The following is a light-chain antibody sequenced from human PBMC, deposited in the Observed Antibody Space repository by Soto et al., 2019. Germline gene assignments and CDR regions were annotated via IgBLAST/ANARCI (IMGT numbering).Light chain of an antibody. CDR3: QQYYNWPPLT. CDR1: QNVGSH. Sequence: EILMTQSPATLSVSPGERATLSCRASQNVGSHVAWYQQKPGQAPRRFIYGASTRATGIPARFSGSGSVTEFTLTISSLQSEDFAIYYDQQYYNWPPLTFGGGTKVEIQ. V-gene: IGKV3-15*01. CDR2: GAS. J-gene: IGKJ4*01.